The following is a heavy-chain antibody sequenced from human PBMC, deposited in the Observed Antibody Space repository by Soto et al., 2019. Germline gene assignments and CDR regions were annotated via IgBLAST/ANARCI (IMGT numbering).Heavy chain of an antibody. CDR1: GFTFSSYA. D-gene: IGHD5-12*01. CDR3: AKHRPAVYEVFDY. Sequence: EVQLLESGGGLVQPGGSLRLSCAASGFTFSSYAMSWVRQAPGKGLEWVSAISGSGGSKNYADSVKGRFTISRDNSKNTLYLQMNSLRAEDTAVYYCAKHRPAVYEVFDYWGQGTLVTVSS. CDR2: ISGSGGSK. V-gene: IGHV3-23*01. J-gene: IGHJ4*02.